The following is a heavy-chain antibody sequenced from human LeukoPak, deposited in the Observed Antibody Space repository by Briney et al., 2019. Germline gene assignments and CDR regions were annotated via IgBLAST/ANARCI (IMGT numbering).Heavy chain of an antibody. J-gene: IGHJ5*02. D-gene: IGHD5-12*01. Sequence: ETLSLTCAVYGGSFSGYYWSWIRQPPGKGLEWVSSISSSSSYIYYADSVKGQFTISRDNAKNSLYLQMNSLRAEDTAVYYCARDRPIVATKRDWFDPWGQGTLVTVSS. CDR1: GGSFSGYY. CDR3: ARDRPIVATKRDWFDP. CDR2: ISSSSSYI. V-gene: IGHV3-21*01.